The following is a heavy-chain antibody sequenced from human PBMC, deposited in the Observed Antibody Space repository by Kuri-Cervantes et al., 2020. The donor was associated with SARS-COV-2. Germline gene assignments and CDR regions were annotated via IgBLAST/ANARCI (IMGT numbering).Heavy chain of an antibody. CDR2: ISSSSSYI. D-gene: IGHD2-2*01. CDR1: GFTFSSYS. V-gene: IGHV3-21*01. CDR3: ARDRIVVVPSAIYYYGMDV. J-gene: IGHJ6*02. Sequence: GESLKISCAASGFTFSSYSMNWVRQAPGKGLEWVSSISSSSSYIYYADSVKGRFTISRDNAKNSLYLQMNSLRAEDTAVYYCARDRIVVVPSAIYYYGMDVWGQGNTVNVSS.